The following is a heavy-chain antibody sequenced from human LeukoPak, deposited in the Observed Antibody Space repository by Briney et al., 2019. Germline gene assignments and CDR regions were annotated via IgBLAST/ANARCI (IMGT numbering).Heavy chain of an antibody. CDR3: ARDSRITMVRGATDY. CDR2: INPNSGGT. D-gene: IGHD3-10*01. J-gene: IGHJ4*02. V-gene: IGHV1-2*06. CDR1: GYTFTGYY. Sequence: ASVKVSCKASGYTFTGYYMHWVRQAPGQGLEWMGRINPNSGGTNYAQKFQGRVTMTRDTSISTAYMELSRLRSDDTAVYYCARDSRITMVRGATDYWGQGTPVTVSS.